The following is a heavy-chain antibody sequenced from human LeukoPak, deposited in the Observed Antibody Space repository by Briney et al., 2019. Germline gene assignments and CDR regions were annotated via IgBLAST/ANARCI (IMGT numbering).Heavy chain of an antibody. V-gene: IGHV3-33*01. CDR3: ARESTAAGTLEIDS. CDR2: IWYDGTGK. Sequence: GRSLRLSCAASGFTFKSYGMHWVRQAPGRGLEWVAVIWYDGTGKYYADSVKGRFTISRDNCKNTLYLQMNSLRADDTALYYCARESTAAGTLEIDSWGQGTLVTVSS. J-gene: IGHJ4*02. D-gene: IGHD6-13*01. CDR1: GFTFKSYG.